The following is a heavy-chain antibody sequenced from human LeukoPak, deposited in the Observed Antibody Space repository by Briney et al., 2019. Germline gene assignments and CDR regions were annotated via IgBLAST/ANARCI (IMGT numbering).Heavy chain of an antibody. D-gene: IGHD3-10*01. CDR1: GFTFSSYG. CDR2: ISYDGSNK. Sequence: GGSLRLSCAASGFTFSSYGMHWVRQAPGKGLEWVAVISYDGSNKYYADSVKGRFTISRDNSKNTLYLQMNSLRAEDTAVYYCANLFGELSSYRGQGTLVTVSS. J-gene: IGHJ4*02. CDR3: ANLFGELSSY. V-gene: IGHV3-30*18.